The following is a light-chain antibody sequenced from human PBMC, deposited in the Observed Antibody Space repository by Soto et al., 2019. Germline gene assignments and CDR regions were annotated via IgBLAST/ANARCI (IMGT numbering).Light chain of an antibody. CDR2: DVS. CDR3: SSYTSTNFAI. J-gene: IGLJ2*01. CDR1: SSDIGDYKY. V-gene: IGLV2-14*03. Sequence: QSALTQPASVSGSPGQSITISCTGSSSDIGDYKYVSWYKHHPGKAPKLMIYDVSNRPSGVSNRFSGSKSGNTASLTISGLQAEDEADYYCSSYTSTNFAIFGGGTKVTVL.